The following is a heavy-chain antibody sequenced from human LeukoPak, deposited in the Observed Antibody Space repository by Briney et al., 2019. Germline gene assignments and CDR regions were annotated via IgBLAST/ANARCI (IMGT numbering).Heavy chain of an antibody. V-gene: IGHV3-23*01. J-gene: IGHJ4*02. D-gene: IGHD6-19*01. CDR2: ISGSGLT. CDR3: AKDSYSSRSGCDY. Sequence: PGGSLTLSCAASGFTFSSYVMSWVRQATGKGLEWVSGISGSGLTYYAASVEGRFTISRDNSKNTVYLQMNSLRAEDTAVYYCAKDSYSSRSGCDYWGQGTLVTVSS. CDR1: GFTFSSYV.